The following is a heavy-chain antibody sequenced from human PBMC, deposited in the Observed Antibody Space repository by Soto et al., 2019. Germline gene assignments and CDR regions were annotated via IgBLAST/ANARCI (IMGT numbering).Heavy chain of an antibody. D-gene: IGHD5-12*01. CDR3: ARVQYSGYDFKLAFDI. V-gene: IGHV1-3*01. CDR1: GYTFTSYD. CDR2: IHAGNGYT. Sequence: ASVKVSCKASGYTFTSYDINWVRQAPGRRLEWMGWIHAGNGYTKYSQSFQGRVTITRDTSASTVHMDLSSLRSEDTAVYYCARVQYSGYDFKLAFDIWGQGTMVTVSS. J-gene: IGHJ3*02.